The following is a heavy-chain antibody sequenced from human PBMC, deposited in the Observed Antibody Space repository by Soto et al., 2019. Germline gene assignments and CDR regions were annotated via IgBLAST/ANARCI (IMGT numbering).Heavy chain of an antibody. CDR3: ARWSNNKVVDP. V-gene: IGHV3-33*01. J-gene: IGHJ5*02. Sequence: ESGGGVVQPGRSLRLSCEGSGFTFRNHGMHWIRQSPGKGLEWLAVIWYDGSEKYHADSVKGRFTISRDNSKNTLYLQMNSLKVEDTAIYYCARWSNNKVVDPWGQGTVVTVS. CDR1: GFTFRNHG. D-gene: IGHD1-1*01. CDR2: IWYDGSEK.